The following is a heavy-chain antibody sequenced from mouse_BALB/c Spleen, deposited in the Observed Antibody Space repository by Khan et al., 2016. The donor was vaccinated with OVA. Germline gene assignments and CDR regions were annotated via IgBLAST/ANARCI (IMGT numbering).Heavy chain of an antibody. D-gene: IGHD2-3*01. J-gene: IGHJ1*01. V-gene: IGHV14-3*02. CDR3: ARPSYDPLDFEV. Sequence: IQLVQSGAELVKPGASVKLSCTASGFNIKDTYLHWVKQRPEQGLEWIGRIAPANGNTQYDPTFQGKATITSDTSSNTSYLQLNSLTSEDTAVYYCARPSYDPLDFEVWGAGTTVTVSS. CDR2: IAPANGNT. CDR1: GFNIKDTY.